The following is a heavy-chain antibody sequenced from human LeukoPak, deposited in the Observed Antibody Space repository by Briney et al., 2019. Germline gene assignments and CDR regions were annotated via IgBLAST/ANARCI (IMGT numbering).Heavy chain of an antibody. V-gene: IGHV3-11*04. CDR1: GYTYSNSA. CDR3: ARDNKRDSGSGWCPEVSFDY. CDR2: ISNRYNTI. Sequence: GGPLSLSCAASGYTYSNSAMTWPRQAPGKALEWVSYISNRYNTIHYAHSVKGRFTISRDNAKNSLYLQMNSLRAEDTDVYYCARDNKRDSGSGWCPEVSFDYWGQGTMVTVSS. J-gene: IGHJ4*02. D-gene: IGHD6-19*01.